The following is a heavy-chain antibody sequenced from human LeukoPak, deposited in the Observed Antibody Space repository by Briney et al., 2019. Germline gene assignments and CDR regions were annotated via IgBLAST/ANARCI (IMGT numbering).Heavy chain of an antibody. D-gene: IGHD6-13*01. J-gene: IGHJ4*02. CDR1: GGSFSGYY. CDR2: INPGGST. CDR3: ARVAPGIAAPDY. Sequence: SETLSLTCAFYGGSFSGYYWSWIRQPPGKGLEWIGDINPGGSTNYNPSLKSRVTISVDTSKNQFSLKLSSVTAADTAVYYCARVAPGIAAPDYWGQGTLVTVSS. V-gene: IGHV4-34*01.